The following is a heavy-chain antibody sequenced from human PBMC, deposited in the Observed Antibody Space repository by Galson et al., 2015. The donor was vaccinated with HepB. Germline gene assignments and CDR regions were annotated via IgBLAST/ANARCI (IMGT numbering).Heavy chain of an antibody. CDR1: GFSFSGSA. J-gene: IGHJ4*02. V-gene: IGHV3-23*01. D-gene: IGHD1-26*01. Sequence: SLRLSCAAPGFSFSGSAMDWVRQAPGKGLEWVSFISGSGSTTYYADSVRGRFTISRDNSKDTLYLQINILRPEDTAVYYCAKSSVSSWGHFDSWGQGTLVTVSS. CDR2: ISGSGSTT. CDR3: AKSSVSSWGHFDS.